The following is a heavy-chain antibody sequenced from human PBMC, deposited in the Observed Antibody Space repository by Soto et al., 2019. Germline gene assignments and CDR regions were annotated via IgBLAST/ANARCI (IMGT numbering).Heavy chain of an antibody. D-gene: IGHD3-10*01. V-gene: IGHV4-59*01. Sequence: SETLSLTCTVSGGSISDYYWSWIRQPPGKGLEWIGYIYYSGSTNYNPSLKSQVTISVDTSKNQFSLKLISVTAADTAVYYCARDAVYHASGLDYWGQGTLVTVS. CDR3: ARDAVYHASGLDY. J-gene: IGHJ4*02. CDR2: IYYSGST. CDR1: GGSISDYY.